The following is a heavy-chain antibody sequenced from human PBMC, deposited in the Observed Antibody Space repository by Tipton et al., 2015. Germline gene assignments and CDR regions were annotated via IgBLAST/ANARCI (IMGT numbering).Heavy chain of an antibody. CDR3: ARSLFPETAGLENWFDP. D-gene: IGHD6-13*01. V-gene: IGHV4-38-2*01. CDR1: AYSISSGYY. J-gene: IGHJ5*02. Sequence: TLSLTCAVSAYSISSGYYWGWIRQPPGKGLEWIGSIFHRGDTNYNPPLRSRVTISVDTSKNQFSLRLSSVTAADTAVYYCARSLFPETAGLENWFDPWGQGTLVTVSS. CDR2: IFHRGDT.